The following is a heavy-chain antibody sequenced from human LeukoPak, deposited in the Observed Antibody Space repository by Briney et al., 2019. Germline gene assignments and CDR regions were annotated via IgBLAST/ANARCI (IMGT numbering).Heavy chain of an antibody. Sequence: ASVKVSCKASGYTFTSYYMHWVRQAPGQGLEWMGIINPSGGSTSYAQKFQGRVTMTRDMSTSTVYMEMSSLRSEDTAVYYCARSGDKFAFDIWGQGTMVTVSS. V-gene: IGHV1-46*01. J-gene: IGHJ3*02. D-gene: IGHD7-27*01. CDR1: GYTFTSYY. CDR2: INPSGGST. CDR3: ARSGDKFAFDI.